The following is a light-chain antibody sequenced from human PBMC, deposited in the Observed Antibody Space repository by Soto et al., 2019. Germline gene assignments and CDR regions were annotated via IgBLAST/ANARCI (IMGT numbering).Light chain of an antibody. CDR3: QQSYIAPLT. J-gene: IGKJ2*01. CDR1: QNILTY. Sequence: DIQMTQSQSSLSASVGDRVTISCRASQNILTYLTWYQQRPGKAPKFLIYAAISLQDRVPSRFSGSESGTEFNLTINNLQPEDSAIYYCQQSYIAPLTFGQGTNREIK. V-gene: IGKV1-39*01. CDR2: AAI.